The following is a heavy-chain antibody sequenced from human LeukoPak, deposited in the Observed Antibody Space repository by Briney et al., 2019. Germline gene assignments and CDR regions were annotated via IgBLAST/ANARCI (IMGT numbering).Heavy chain of an antibody. J-gene: IGHJ4*02. V-gene: IGHV3-30*18. CDR3: AKAFVSYYFDY. CDR1: GFTFSSYG. Sequence: GGSLRLSCAASGFTFSSYGMHWVRQAPGKGLEWVAVISYDGSNKYYADSVKGRFTVSRDNSKNTLYLQMNSLRAEDTAVYYCAKAFVSYYFDYWGQGTLVTVSS. CDR2: ISYDGSNK. D-gene: IGHD1-26*01.